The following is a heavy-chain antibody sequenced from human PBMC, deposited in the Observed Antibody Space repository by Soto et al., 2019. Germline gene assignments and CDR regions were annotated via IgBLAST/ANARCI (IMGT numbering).Heavy chain of an antibody. J-gene: IGHJ4*02. D-gene: IGHD6-13*01. V-gene: IGHV3-21*01. CDR1: GFTFSSYS. CDR3: AREVRPWYSSWGRAFVDY. CDR2: ISSSSSYI. Sequence: GGSLRLSCAASGFTFSSYSMNWVRQAPGKGLEWVSSISSSSSYIYYADSVKGRFTISRDNAKNSLYLQMNSLRAEDTAVYYCAREVRPWYSSWGRAFVDYWGQGTLVTVSS.